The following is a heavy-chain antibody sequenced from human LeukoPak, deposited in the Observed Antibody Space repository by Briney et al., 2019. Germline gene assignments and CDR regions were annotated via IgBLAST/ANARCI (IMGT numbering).Heavy chain of an antibody. D-gene: IGHD5-18*01. CDR3: ARLGKRGYSYGYGPNWFDP. CDR1: GGSFSGYY. V-gene: IGHV4-34*01. J-gene: IGHJ5*02. CDR2: LNHCGST. Sequence: DPSETLSLTCAVYGGSFSGYYWSWIPQPPGKGLEWIGELNHCGSTNYNPSLKSRVTISVDTSENQFSLTLSSVTAADTAVYYCARLGKRGYSYGYGPNWFDPWGQGTLATVSS.